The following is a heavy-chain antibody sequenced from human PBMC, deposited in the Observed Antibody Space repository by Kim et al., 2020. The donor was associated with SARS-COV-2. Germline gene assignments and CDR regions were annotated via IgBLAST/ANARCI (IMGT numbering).Heavy chain of an antibody. J-gene: IGHJ3*02. V-gene: IGHV5-51*07. Sequence: GESLKISCKGSGYSFTSYWIGWVHQMPGKGLEWMGIIYPGDSDTRYSPSFQGQVTISADKSISTAYLQWSSLKASDTAMYYCARLGALGRGIETTGAFDIWGQGTMVTVSS. D-gene: IGHD3-16*01. CDR1: GYSFTSYW. CDR2: IYPGDSDT. CDR3: ARLGALGRGIETTGAFDI.